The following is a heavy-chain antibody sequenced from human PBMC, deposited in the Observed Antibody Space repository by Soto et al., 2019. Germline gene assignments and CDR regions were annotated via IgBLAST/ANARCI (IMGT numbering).Heavy chain of an antibody. CDR2: INPSGGST. CDR3: ARDQSFSSWFDP. Sequence: GASVKVSCKASGYPFTSYCLHWVRQAPGQGLEWLGMINPSGGSTAYAQKFQGRLTMTRDTSTSTVYMELSSLRSEDTAVYYCARDQSFSSWFDPWGQGSLVTVSS. V-gene: IGHV1-46*03. D-gene: IGHD3-3*02. J-gene: IGHJ5*02. CDR1: GYPFTSYC.